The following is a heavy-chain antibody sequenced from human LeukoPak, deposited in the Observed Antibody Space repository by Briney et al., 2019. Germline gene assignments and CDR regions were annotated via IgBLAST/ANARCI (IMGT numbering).Heavy chain of an antibody. J-gene: IGHJ5*02. V-gene: IGHV4-59*01. CDR1: GVPISNYY. D-gene: IGHD3-10*01. Sequence: SETLSLTCTVSGVPISNYYWHWIRQSPGKGLEWIGYIYYSGSTDYKPSLKNRVTVSVDTSKRQSSLELSSVTAADTAVYYCARGGVVGTMLRTINWFDPWGPGTLVAVSP. CDR2: IYYSGST. CDR3: ARGGVVGTMLRTINWFDP.